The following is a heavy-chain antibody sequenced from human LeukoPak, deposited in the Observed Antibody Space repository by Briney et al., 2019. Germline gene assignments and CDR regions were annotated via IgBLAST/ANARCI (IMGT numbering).Heavy chain of an antibody. CDR1: RFTFSTYW. J-gene: IGHJ6*03. V-gene: IGHV3-74*01. Sequence: PGGSLRLSCAASRFTFSTYWMHWVRQAPGKGLVWVSRINSDGSSTDYADSVKGRFTISRDNAKNTLYLQMNSLRAEDTAVYYCATEDYGSGSTSSYYYYYMDVWGKGTTVTISS. CDR3: ATEDYGSGSTSSYYYYYMDV. D-gene: IGHD3-10*01. CDR2: INSDGSST.